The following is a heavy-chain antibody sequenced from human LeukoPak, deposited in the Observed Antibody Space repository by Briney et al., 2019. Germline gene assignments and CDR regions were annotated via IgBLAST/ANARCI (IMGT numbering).Heavy chain of an antibody. CDR3: AKGPAQVLRFLRDGKTYYMDV. V-gene: IGHV3-33*06. J-gene: IGHJ6*03. CDR1: GFTFINYG. CDR2: IWYDGNHQ. D-gene: IGHD3-3*01. Sequence: GGALRLSCVASGFTFINYGMHWVRQAPGRGLECVAVIWYDGNHQYLAESVKRRFNISRDNSKNTLYLQMNSLRVEDTAVYYCAKGPAQVLRFLRDGKTYYMDVWGKGTSVLVSS.